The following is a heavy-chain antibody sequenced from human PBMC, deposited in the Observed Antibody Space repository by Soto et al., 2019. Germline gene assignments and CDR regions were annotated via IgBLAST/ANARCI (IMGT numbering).Heavy chain of an antibody. J-gene: IGHJ6*02. V-gene: IGHV3-23*01. D-gene: IGHD3-10*01. CDR1: GFTFSSYA. CDR2: ISGSGGST. Sequence: GGSLRLSCAASGFTFSSYAMSWVRQAPGKGLEWVSAISGSGGSTYYADSVKGRFTISRDNSKNTLYLQMNSLRAEDTAVYYCAKDAYGSGSSSYYYYGMDVWGQGTTVTVSS. CDR3: AKDAYGSGSSSYYYYGMDV.